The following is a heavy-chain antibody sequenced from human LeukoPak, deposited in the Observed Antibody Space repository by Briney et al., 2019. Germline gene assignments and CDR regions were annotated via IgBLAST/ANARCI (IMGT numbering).Heavy chain of an antibody. CDR3: ARVPPPMIVVVITRSYYGMDV. CDR1: GGSISSYY. V-gene: IGHV4-34*01. D-gene: IGHD3-22*01. J-gene: IGHJ6*02. CDR2: INHSGST. Sequence: PSETLSLTCTVSGGSISSYYWSWIRQPPGKGLEWIGEINHSGSTNYNPSLKSRVTISVDTSKNQFSLKLSSVTAADTAVYYCARVPPPMIVVVITRSYYGMDVWGQGTTVTVSS.